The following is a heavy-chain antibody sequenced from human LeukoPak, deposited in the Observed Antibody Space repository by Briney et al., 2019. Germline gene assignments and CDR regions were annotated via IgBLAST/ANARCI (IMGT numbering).Heavy chain of an antibody. CDR3: AKDLSPYNWNEIGEY. CDR1: GFTFSSYA. V-gene: IGHV3-23*01. J-gene: IGHJ4*02. CDR2: ISGSGGST. Sequence: GGSLRLSCAASGFTFSSYAMSWVRQAPGKGLEWVSAISGSGGSTYYADSVKGRFTISRGNSKNTLYLQMNSLRAEDTAVYYCAKDLSPYNWNEIGEYWGQGTLVTVSS. D-gene: IGHD1-1*01.